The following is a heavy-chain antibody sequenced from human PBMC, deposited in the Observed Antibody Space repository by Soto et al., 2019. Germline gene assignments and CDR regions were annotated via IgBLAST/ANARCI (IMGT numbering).Heavy chain of an antibody. CDR2: IYYSGST. V-gene: IGHV4-39*07. J-gene: IGHJ5*02. D-gene: IGHD6-13*01. Sequence: PSETLSLTCTVSGGSISSSSYYWGWIRQPPGKGLEWIGSIYYSGSTNYNPSLKSRVTISVDTSKNQFSLKLSSVTAADTSVYYCARGLLGIAADNSDPWGQGTLVTVSS. CDR1: GGSISSSSYY. CDR3: ARGLLGIAADNSDP.